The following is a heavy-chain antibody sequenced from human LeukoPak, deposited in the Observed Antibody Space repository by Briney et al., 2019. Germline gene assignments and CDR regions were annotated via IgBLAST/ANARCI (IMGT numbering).Heavy chain of an antibody. CDR1: GGSISSYY. J-gene: IGHJ6*03. CDR2: IYYSGST. V-gene: IGHV4-59*01. D-gene: IGHD6-13*01. CDR3: ARGSSWYSSPLPYYYMDV. Sequence: SETLSLTCTVSGGSISSYYWSWIRQPPGKGLEWLGYIYYSGSTNYNPSLKSRVTISVDTSKNQFSLKLSSVTAADTAVYYCARGSSWYSSPLPYYYMDVWGKGTTVTVSS.